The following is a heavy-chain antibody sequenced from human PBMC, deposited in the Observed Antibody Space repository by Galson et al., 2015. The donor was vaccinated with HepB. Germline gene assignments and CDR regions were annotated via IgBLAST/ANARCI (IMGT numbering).Heavy chain of an antibody. CDR1: GYTFTSYA. V-gene: IGHV1-3*01. Sequence: SVKVSCKASGYTFTSYAMHWVRQAPGQRLEWMGWINAGNGNTKYSQKFQGRVTITRDTSASTAYMELSSLRSEDTAVYYCARDGGTTRPGGYWFDPWGQGTLVTVSS. D-gene: IGHD1-7*01. CDR3: ARDGGTTRPGGYWFDP. J-gene: IGHJ5*02. CDR2: INAGNGNT.